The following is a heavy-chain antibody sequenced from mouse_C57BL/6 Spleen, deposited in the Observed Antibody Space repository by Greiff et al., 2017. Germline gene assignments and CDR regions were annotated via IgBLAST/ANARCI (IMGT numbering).Heavy chain of an antibody. J-gene: IGHJ2*01. CDR3: ARARSDYYGSTIFDY. V-gene: IGHV5-16*01. D-gene: IGHD1-1*01. CDR1: GFTFSDYY. Sequence: EVKLVESEGGLVQPGSSMKLSCTASGFTFSDYYMAWVRQVPEKGLEWVANINYDGSSTYYLDSLKSRFIISRDNAKNILYLQMSSLKSEDTATYYCARARSDYYGSTIFDYWGQGTTLTVSS. CDR2: INYDGSST.